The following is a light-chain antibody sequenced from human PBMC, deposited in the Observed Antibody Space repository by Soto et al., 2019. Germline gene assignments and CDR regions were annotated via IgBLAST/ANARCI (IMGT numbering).Light chain of an antibody. V-gene: IGKV4-1*01. CDR1: PSVLSSSNNKNY. J-gene: IGKJ3*01. CDR3: QQYYSTPGT. Sequence: DFVMTQTPDSLAVSLGERATINCKSSPSVLSSSNNKNYLAWYQQKPGQPPKLLIYWASTRDSGVPDRFSGGGSGTDFTLTISSLQAEDVAVYYCQQYYSTPGTFGPGTKVDIK. CDR2: WAS.